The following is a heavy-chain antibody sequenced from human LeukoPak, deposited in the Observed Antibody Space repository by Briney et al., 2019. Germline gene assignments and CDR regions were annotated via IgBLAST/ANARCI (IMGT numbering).Heavy chain of an antibody. Sequence: PGRSLRLSCAASGFTFSSYGMHWVRQAPGKGLEWVAVISYDGSNKYYADSVKGRFTISRDNSKNTLYLQMNSLRAEDTAVYYCARGPYYYGMDVWGQGTTVTVSS. V-gene: IGHV3-30*03. CDR1: GFTFSSYG. J-gene: IGHJ6*02. CDR3: ARGPYYYGMDV. CDR2: ISYDGSNK.